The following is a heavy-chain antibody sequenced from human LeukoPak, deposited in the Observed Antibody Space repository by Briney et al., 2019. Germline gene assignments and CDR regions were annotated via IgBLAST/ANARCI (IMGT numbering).Heavy chain of an antibody. CDR2: INPNSGGT. J-gene: IGHJ5*02. Sequence: GASVKVSCRASGYTFTGFYLHWVRQAPGQGLEWMGWINPNSGGTNYEQKFQGRVTMTRDTSMSTAYMELSSLRSDDTAVYYCARADSSNWYWFDPWGQGTLATVSS. V-gene: IGHV1-2*02. CDR1: GYTFTGFY. D-gene: IGHD6-13*01. CDR3: ARADSSNWYWFDP.